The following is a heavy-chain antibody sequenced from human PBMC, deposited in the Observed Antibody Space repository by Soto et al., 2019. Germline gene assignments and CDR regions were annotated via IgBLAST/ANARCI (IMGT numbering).Heavy chain of an antibody. CDR1: GGTFSSYA. CDR2: ITPVFGTA. V-gene: IGHV1-69*01. Sequence: QVQLVQSGAEVKKPGSSVKVSCKASGGTFSSYAIDWVRQSHGQGLEWMGGITPVFGTANYAQKFQGRITITADESTSTAYMELRSLRSEDTAVYYCARGVHYDSSGYYYFYWGQGTLVPVSS. J-gene: IGHJ4*02. CDR3: ARGVHYDSSGYYYFY. D-gene: IGHD3-22*01.